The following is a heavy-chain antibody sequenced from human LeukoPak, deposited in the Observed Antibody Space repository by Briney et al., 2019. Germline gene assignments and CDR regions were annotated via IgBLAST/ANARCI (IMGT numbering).Heavy chain of an antibody. CDR2: IYNGGTT. J-gene: IGHJ4*02. V-gene: IGHV4-4*07. Sequence: SETLSLTCTVSGGSVSSNYWNWIRQPAGKGLEWIGRIYNGGTTNYNPSLESRVTISIDRSKNQFSLKLTSVTAADTAVYYRAHSISMDFEYWGQGTLVTVSS. CDR3: AHSISMDFEY. D-gene: IGHD2/OR15-2a*01. CDR1: GGSVSSNY.